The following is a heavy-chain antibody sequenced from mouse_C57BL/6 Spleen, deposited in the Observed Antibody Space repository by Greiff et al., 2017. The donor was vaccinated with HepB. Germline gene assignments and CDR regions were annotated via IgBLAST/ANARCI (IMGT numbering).Heavy chain of an antibody. V-gene: IGHV5-9-1*02. CDR2: ISSGGDYI. J-gene: IGHJ1*03. Sequence: EVQRVESGEGLVKPGGSLKLSCAASGFTFSSYAMSWVRQTPEKRLEWVAYISSGGDYIYYADTVKGRFTISRDNARNTLYLQMSSLKSEDTAMYYCTKVPITTVVATAHWYFDVWGTGTTVTVSS. D-gene: IGHD1-1*01. CDR3: TKVPITTVVATAHWYFDV. CDR1: GFTFSSYA.